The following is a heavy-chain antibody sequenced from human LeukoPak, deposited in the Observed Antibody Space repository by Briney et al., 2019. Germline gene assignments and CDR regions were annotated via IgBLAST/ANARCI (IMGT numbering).Heavy chain of an antibody. J-gene: IGHJ4*02. D-gene: IGHD3-16*01. V-gene: IGHV3-30-3*01. CDR2: ISYDGSNK. CDR1: GFTFSSYA. Sequence: PGGSLRLSCAASGFTFSSYAMHWVRQAPGKGLEWVAVISYDGSNKYYADSVKGRFRISRDNAKSSLDLEMNSLRAEDTAVYYCARAMSTFGGVRNYFDSWGQGTLATVSS. CDR3: ARAMSTFGGVRNYFDS.